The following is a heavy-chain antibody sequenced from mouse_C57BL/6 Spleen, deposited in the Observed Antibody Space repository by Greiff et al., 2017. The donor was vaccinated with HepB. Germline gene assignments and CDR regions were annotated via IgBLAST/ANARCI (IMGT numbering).Heavy chain of an antibody. J-gene: IGHJ4*01. V-gene: IGHV1-80*01. CDR3: ARNWDPYAMDY. CDR1: GYAFSSYW. D-gene: IGHD4-1*01. Sequence: VQLQQSGAELVKPGASVKISCKASGYAFSSYWMNWVKQRPGKGLEWIGQIYPGDGDTNYNGKFKGKATLTADKSSSTAYMQLSSLTSEDSAVYFCARNWDPYAMDYWGQGTSVTVSS. CDR2: IYPGDGDT.